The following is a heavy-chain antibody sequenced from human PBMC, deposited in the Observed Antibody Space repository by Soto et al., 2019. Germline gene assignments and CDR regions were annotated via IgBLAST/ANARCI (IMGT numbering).Heavy chain of an antibody. CDR1: GYTFTSYD. CDR2: MNPNSGNT. V-gene: IGHV1-8*01. D-gene: IGHD3-16*01. J-gene: IGHJ5*02. Sequence: ASVKVSCKASGYTFTSYDINWVRQDTGQGLEWMGWMNPNSGNTGYAQKFQGRVTMTRNTSISTAYMELSSLRSEDTAVYYCARGLFGLDYPDPNWFDPWGQGTLVTVSS. CDR3: ARGLFGLDYPDPNWFDP.